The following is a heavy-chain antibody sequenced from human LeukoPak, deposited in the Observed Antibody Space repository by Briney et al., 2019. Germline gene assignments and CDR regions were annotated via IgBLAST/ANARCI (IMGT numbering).Heavy chain of an antibody. CDR1: GFTLSGYG. CDR2: ISSSGSTI. D-gene: IGHD3-22*01. Sequence: PGGSLRLSCAASGFTLSGYGMHWVRQAPGKGLEWVSYISSSGSTIYYADSVKGRFTISRDNSKNTLYLQMNSLRADDTAVYYCAKDSDSSGYYFDYWGQGTLVTVSS. V-gene: IGHV3-48*01. CDR3: AKDSDSSGYYFDY. J-gene: IGHJ4*02.